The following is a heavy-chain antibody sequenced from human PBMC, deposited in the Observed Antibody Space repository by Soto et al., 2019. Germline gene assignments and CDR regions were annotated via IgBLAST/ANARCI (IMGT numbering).Heavy chain of an antibody. D-gene: IGHD3-10*01. CDR1: GFTFSSYG. V-gene: IGHV3-30*18. CDR3: AKATYGLYFDY. J-gene: IGHJ4*02. Sequence: QVQLVESGGGVVQPGRSPRLSCAASGFTFSSYGMHWVRQAPGKGLEWVAVISYDGSNKYYADSVKGRFTISRDNSKNTLYLQMNSLRAEDTAVYYCAKATYGLYFDYWGQGTLVTVSS. CDR2: ISYDGSNK.